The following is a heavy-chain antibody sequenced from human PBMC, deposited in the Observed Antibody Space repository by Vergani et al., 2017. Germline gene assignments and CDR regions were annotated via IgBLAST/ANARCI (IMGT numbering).Heavy chain of an antibody. CDR2: IWYDGSNK. J-gene: IGHJ6*02. V-gene: IGHV3-33*06. CDR1: GFTFSNHG. CDR3: AKDGYDILTGPYGMDV. Sequence: QVQLVESEGGVVQPGRSLTLSCVASGFTFSNHGMHWVRQAPGKGLEWVAVIWYDGSNKYYADSVKGRFTISRDNSKNTLYLQMNSLRAEDTAVYYCAKDGYDILTGPYGMDVWGQGTTVTVSS. D-gene: IGHD3-9*01.